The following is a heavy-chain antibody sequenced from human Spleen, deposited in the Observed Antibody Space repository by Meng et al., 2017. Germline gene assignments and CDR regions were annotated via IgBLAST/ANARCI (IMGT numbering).Heavy chain of an antibody. V-gene: IGHV1-18*01. CDR3: ASGTPGRSYCDY. CDR2: FVNYVDT. J-gene: IGHJ4*02. Sequence: QVHPLQSGSDVRNPGALVRVSCKASGYTFGSYGICWVRQAPGQGLEWMGWFVNYVDTYPAPKFQGRVTMTTDTHTNTAFMELRSLTSDDTAVYYCASGTPGRSYCDYWGQGTLVTVSS. CDR1: GYTFGSYG. D-gene: IGHD2-15*01.